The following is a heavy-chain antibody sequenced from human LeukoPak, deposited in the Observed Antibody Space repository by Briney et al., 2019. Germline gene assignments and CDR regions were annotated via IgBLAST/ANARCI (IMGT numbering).Heavy chain of an antibody. D-gene: IGHD6-19*01. V-gene: IGHV5-51*01. Sequence: GESLKISCKGSGYSFTSYWIGWVRQMPGKGLEWMGIIYPGDSDTRYSPSFQGQVTISADKSISTAYLQWSSLKASDTAMYYCARQTAVAGTTGHFDYWGQGTPVTVSS. J-gene: IGHJ4*02. CDR3: ARQTAVAGTTGHFDY. CDR1: GYSFTSYW. CDR2: IYPGDSDT.